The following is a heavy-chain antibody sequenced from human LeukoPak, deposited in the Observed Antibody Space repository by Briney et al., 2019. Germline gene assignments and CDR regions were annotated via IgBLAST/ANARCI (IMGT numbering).Heavy chain of an antibody. CDR2: INHSGST. CDR1: GGSFSGYY. V-gene: IGHV4-34*01. D-gene: IGHD3-10*01. J-gene: IGHJ6*03. CDR3: ARHRYYYRSGSYYGAPYYMDV. Sequence: PSETLSLTCAVYGGSFSGYYWSWIRQPPGKGLEWIGEINHSGSTNYNPSLKSRVTISVGTSKNQFSLKLSSVTAADTAVYYCARHRYYYRSGSYYGAPYYMDVWGKGTTVTISS.